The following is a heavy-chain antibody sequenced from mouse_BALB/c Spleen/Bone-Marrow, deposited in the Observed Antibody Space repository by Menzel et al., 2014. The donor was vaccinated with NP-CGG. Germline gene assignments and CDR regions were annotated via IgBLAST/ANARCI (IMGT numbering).Heavy chain of an antibody. Sequence: EVMLVESGGGLVQPGGTLKLSCAASGFTFSSYGMSWVRQTPDKRLELVATINSNGGSTYYPDSVNGRFTISRNNTKNSLCLLMSSLKSQDTAMYYCARDRCYGNGRIFEYWGQGTTLTVSS. CDR3: ARDRCYGNGRIFEY. V-gene: IGHV5-6-3*01. D-gene: IGHD1-2*01. CDR2: INSNGGST. CDR1: GFTFSSYG. J-gene: IGHJ2*01.